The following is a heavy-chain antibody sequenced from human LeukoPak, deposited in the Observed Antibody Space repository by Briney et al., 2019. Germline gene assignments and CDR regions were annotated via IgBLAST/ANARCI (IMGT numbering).Heavy chain of an antibody. D-gene: IGHD5-24*01. CDR2: INPNSGGT. CDR1: GYTFTGYY. J-gene: IGHJ6*03. Sequence: ASVKVSCQASGYTFTGYYMQWVRQAPGQGLEWMGWINPNSGGTNYAQKFQGRVTMTRDTSISTAYMELSRLRSDDTVVYYCARGGDGYNLDYYYYMDVWGKGTTVTVSS. V-gene: IGHV1-2*02. CDR3: ARGGDGYNLDYYYYMDV.